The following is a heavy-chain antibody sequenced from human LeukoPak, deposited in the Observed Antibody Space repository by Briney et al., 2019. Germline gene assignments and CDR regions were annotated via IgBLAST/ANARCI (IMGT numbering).Heavy chain of an antibody. D-gene: IGHD3-22*01. CDR1: GYTFTSYG. CDR2: ISAYNGNT. CDR3: ARAAMSYYYDSSGYSA. J-gene: IGHJ1*01. V-gene: IGHV1-18*01. Sequence: ASVKVSCKASGYTFTSYGISWVRQAPGQGLEWMGWISAYNGNTNYAQKLQGRVTMTTDTSTSTAYMELRSLRSDDTAVYYCARAAMSYYYDSSGYSAWGQGTLVTVSS.